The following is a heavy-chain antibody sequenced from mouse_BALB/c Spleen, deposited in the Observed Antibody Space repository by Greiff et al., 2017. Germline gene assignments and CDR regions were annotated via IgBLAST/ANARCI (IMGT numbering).Heavy chain of an antibody. J-gene: IGHJ4*01. CDR2: IWSGGST. V-gene: IGHV2-2*02. CDR1: GFSLTSYG. CDR3: ARNGLRYYAMDY. D-gene: IGHD2-2*01. Sequence: QVHVKQSGPGLVQPSQSLSITCTVSGFSLTSYGVHWVRQSPGKGLEWLGVIWSGGSTDYNAAFISRLSISKDNSKSQVFFKMNSLQANDTAIYYCARNGLRYYAMDYWGQGTSVTVSS.